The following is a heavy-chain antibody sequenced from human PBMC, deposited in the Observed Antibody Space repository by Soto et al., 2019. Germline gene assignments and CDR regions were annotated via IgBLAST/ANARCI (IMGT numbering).Heavy chain of an antibody. J-gene: IGHJ6*03. Sequence: GGSLRLSCAASGFTFSSYWMSWVRQAPGKGLEWVANIKQDGSEKYYVDSVKGRFTISRDKAKNSLYLQMNSLRAEDTAVYYCARDHDYYYYYMDVWGKGTTVTVSS. CDR2: IKQDGSEK. CDR3: ARDHDYYYYYMDV. CDR1: GFTFSSYW. V-gene: IGHV3-7*01.